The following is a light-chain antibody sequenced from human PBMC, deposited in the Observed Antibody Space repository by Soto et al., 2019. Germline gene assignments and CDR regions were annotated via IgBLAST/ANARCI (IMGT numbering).Light chain of an antibody. CDR1: SSNIGNKY. CDR3: GAWDTSLSAEV. CDR2: DNN. J-gene: IGLJ3*02. Sequence: QSVLTQPPSVSAAPGQKVTISCSGSSSNIGNKYVSWYQQLPGTAPKLLIYDNNIRPSGIPDRFSGSKSGTSATLGITGLQTGDEADYYCGAWDTSLSAEVFGGGTKLTVL. V-gene: IGLV1-51*01.